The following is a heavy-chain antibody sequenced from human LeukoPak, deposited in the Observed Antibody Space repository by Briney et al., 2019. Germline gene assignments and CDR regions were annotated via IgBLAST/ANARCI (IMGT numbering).Heavy chain of an antibody. D-gene: IGHD1-7*01. V-gene: IGHV1-2*02. J-gene: IGHJ3*02. CDR3: ARGRTSSSPREGFDI. Sequence: ASVKVSCKASGYTFTGYYMHWVRQAPGQGLEGRGWINPHSGDTNDAQKFQGRVTMTRDKSISTAYMELSRLRSDDTAVYYCARGRTSSSPREGFDIWGQGTMVTVSS. CDR2: INPHSGDT. CDR1: GYTFTGYY.